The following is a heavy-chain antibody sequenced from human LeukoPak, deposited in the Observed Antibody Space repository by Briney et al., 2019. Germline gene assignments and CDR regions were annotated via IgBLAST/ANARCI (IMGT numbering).Heavy chain of an antibody. CDR2: ISSSGSTI. CDR1: GFTFSDYY. J-gene: IGHJ4*02. CDR3: ARVAVWIAVADFDY. V-gene: IGHV3-11*04. Sequence: PGGSLRLSCAASGFTFSDYYMSWIRQAPGKGLEWVSYISSSGSTIYYADSVKGRFTISRDNAKDSLYLQMNSLRAEDTAVYYCARVAVWIAVADFDYWGQGTLVTVSS. D-gene: IGHD6-19*01.